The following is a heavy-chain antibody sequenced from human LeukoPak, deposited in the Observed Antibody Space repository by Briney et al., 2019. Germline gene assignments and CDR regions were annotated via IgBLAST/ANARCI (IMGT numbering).Heavy chain of an antibody. CDR2: INPNSGGT. CDR1: GYTFTGYY. D-gene: IGHD3-22*01. J-gene: IGHJ1*01. CDR3: ARATYYYDSSGYPQPEYFQH. Sequence: ASVKVSCKSSGYTFTGYYMHWVRQAPGQGLEWMGWINPNSGGTNYAQRFQGRVTMTRDTSISTAYMELSRLRSDDTAVYYCARATYYYDSSGYPQPEYFQHWGQGTLVTVSS. V-gene: IGHV1-2*02.